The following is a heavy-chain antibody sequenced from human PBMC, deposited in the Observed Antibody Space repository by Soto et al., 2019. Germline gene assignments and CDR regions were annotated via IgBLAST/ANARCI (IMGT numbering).Heavy chain of an antibody. J-gene: IGHJ4*02. CDR1: GFTFSSYG. Sequence: QVQLVESGGGVVQPGRSLRLSCAASGFTFSSYGMHWVRQAPGKGLEWVAVISYDGSNKYYAASVKGRFTISRDNSKNPLYPQMNVLRAEDTAVYYRANDGSTGYHPGDYWGQGTLDTVSA. D-gene: IGHD3-22*01. CDR2: ISYDGSNK. CDR3: ANDGSTGYHPGDY. V-gene: IGHV3-30*18.